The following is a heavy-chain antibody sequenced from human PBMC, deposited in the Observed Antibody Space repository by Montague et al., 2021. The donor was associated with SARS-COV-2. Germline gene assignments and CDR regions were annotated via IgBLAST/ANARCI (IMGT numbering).Heavy chain of an antibody. CDR3: ARDSLFRSGYSSGWPDY. V-gene: IGHV3-48*03. J-gene: IGHJ4*02. CDR1: CFTFISYS. CDR2: ISRSGSTI. D-gene: IGHD6-19*01. Sequence: SLRLSCASSCFTFISYSMNWFRPAPCTGLELVSYISRSGSTIYYADSVKGRFTISRDNAKNSLYLQMNSLRAEDTAVYYCARDSLFRSGYSSGWPDYWGQGTLVTVSS.